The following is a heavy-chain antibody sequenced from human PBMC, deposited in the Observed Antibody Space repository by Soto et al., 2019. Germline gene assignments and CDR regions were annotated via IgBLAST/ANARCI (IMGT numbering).Heavy chain of an antibody. Sequence: QVQLQQWGAGLLKPSETLSLTCAVYGGSFSGYYWSWIRQPPGKGLEWIGEINHSGSTNYNPSLKSRVTISVDTSKNQFSLKLRSVTAADTAVYYCARGRVVKEHYYGMDVWGQGTTVTVSS. CDR2: INHSGST. D-gene: IGHD2-15*01. CDR3: ARGRVVKEHYYGMDV. J-gene: IGHJ6*02. CDR1: GGSFSGYY. V-gene: IGHV4-34*01.